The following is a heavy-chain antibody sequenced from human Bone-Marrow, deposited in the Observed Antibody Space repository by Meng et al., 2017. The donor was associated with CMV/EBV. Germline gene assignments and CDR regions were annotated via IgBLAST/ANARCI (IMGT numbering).Heavy chain of an antibody. D-gene: IGHD2-2*01. J-gene: IGHJ6*02. CDR1: GFTFGDSY. CDR2: ISFSGRTT. V-gene: IGHV3-11*04. Sequence: GGSLRLSCAASGFTFGDSYMSWIRQAPGKGLEWLSYISFSGRTTYHADSIKGRFTISRDNARKTVYLQMNSLTVEDTAVYYCARDYEVDVPGPKPRVDVWGQGTSVTVSS. CDR3: ARDYEVDVPGPKPRVDV.